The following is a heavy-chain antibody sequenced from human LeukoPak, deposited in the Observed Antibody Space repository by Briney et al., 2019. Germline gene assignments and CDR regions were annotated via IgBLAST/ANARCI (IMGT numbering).Heavy chain of an antibody. CDR3: AGDRRWGYYDSSGSFDY. J-gene: IGHJ4*02. V-gene: IGHV3-48*02. Sequence: GGSLRLSCAASGFTFSSYSMNWVRQAPGKGLEWVSYISSSSSTIYYADSVKGRFTISRDNAKNSLYLQMNSLRDEDTAVYYCAGDRRWGYYDSSGSFDYWGQGTLVTVSS. CDR2: ISSSSSTI. D-gene: IGHD3-22*01. CDR1: GFTFSSYS.